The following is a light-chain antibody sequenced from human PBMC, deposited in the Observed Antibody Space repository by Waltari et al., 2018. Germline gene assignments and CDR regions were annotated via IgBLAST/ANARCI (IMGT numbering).Light chain of an antibody. CDR1: SSDVGGYNY. CDR2: EVS. CDR3: SSYTSSSTYV. J-gene: IGLJ1*01. V-gene: IGLV2-14*01. Sequence: QSALTQPASVSGSPGQSITISCTGTSSDVGGYNYVSWYQQHPGKAPKLMIYEVSNRPPGVSNRFSGSKSGNTASLTISGLRAEDEADYYCSSYTSSSTYVFGTGTKVTVL.